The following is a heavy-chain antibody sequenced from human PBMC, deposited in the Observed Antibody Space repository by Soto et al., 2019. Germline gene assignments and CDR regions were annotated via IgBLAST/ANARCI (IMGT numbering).Heavy chain of an antibody. J-gene: IGHJ6*02. D-gene: IGHD2-2*02. CDR2: ISAYNGNT. V-gene: IGHV1-18*04. CDR1: CYTFTSYV. Sequence: ASGNVSCKSSCYTFTSYVISWVRQAPGQGLEWMGWISAYNGNTNYAQKLQGRVTMTTDTSTSTAYMELRSLRSDDTAVYYCATEICSSTSCYTTTIGYYYYGMDVWGQGTTVT. CDR3: ATEICSSTSCYTTTIGYYYYGMDV.